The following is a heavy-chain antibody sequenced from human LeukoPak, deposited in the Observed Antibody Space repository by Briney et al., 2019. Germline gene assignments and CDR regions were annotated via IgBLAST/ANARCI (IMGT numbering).Heavy chain of an antibody. CDR3: AKDNRGLSSGYDSDFDY. CDR2: ISYDGSNK. V-gene: IGHV3-30*18. J-gene: IGHJ4*02. Sequence: GGSLRLSCAASGFTFSSYGMHWVRQAPCKGLEWVAVISYDGSNKYYADSVKGRFTISRDNSKNTLYLQMNSLRAEDTAVYYCAKDNRGLSSGYDSDFDYWGQGTLVTVSS. D-gene: IGHD5-12*01. CDR1: GFTFSSYG.